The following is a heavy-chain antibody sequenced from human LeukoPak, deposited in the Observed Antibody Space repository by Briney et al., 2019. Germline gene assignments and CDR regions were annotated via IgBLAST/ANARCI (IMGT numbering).Heavy chain of an antibody. Sequence: ASVKVSCKASGYTFTSYGISWVRQAPGQGLEWMGWISAYNGNTNYAQKLQGRVTMTTDTSTSTAYMELSSLRSEDTAVYYCASGYSYGYSFANDYWGQGTLVTVSS. V-gene: IGHV1-18*01. CDR3: ASGYSYGYSFANDY. D-gene: IGHD5-18*01. J-gene: IGHJ4*02. CDR2: ISAYNGNT. CDR1: GYTFTSYG.